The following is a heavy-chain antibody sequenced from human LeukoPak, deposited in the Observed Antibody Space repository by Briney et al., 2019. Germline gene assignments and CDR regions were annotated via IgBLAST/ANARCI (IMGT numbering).Heavy chain of an antibody. Sequence: SETLSLTCAVYGGSFSGYYWSWIRQPPGKGLEWIGEINHSGSTNSNPSLKSRVTISVDTSKNQFSLKLSSVTAADTAVYYCARGRYNWNYFGSSPFDYWGQGTLVTVSS. CDR1: GGSFSGYY. J-gene: IGHJ4*02. CDR3: ARGRYNWNYFGSSPFDY. V-gene: IGHV4-34*01. D-gene: IGHD1-7*01. CDR2: INHSGST.